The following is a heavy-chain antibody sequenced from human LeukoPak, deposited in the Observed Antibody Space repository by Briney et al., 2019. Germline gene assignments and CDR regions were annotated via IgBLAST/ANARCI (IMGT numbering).Heavy chain of an antibody. Sequence: SETLSLTCTVSGGSISSYYWTWIRQPAGKGLEWIGRIYTTGSTNYNPSLNSRVTMSVDTSKNQFSLKLSSVTAADTAVYYCARATARMYSSGHFDYWGQGTLVTVSS. V-gene: IGHV4-4*07. CDR3: ARATARMYSSGHFDY. CDR2: IYTTGST. D-gene: IGHD6-19*01. J-gene: IGHJ4*02. CDR1: GGSISSYY.